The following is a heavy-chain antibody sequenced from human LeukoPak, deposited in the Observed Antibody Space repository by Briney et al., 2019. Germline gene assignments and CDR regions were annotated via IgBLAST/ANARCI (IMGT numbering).Heavy chain of an antibody. J-gene: IGHJ6*03. V-gene: IGHV3-30*18. D-gene: IGHD1-26*01. CDR1: GFTFSTYG. CDR2: VSYDGGTT. Sequence: GGSLRLSCAASGFTFSTYGMHWVRQAAGKGLEWVAVVSYDGGTTYYADSVKVRFTIYRDNSKNTLYLQMNSLRAEDTAVYYCAKGRGWEASYYYYYMDVWGKGTTVTISS. CDR3: AKGRGWEASYYYYYMDV.